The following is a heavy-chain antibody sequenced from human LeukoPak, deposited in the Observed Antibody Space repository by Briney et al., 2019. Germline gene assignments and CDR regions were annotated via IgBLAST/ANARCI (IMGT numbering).Heavy chain of an antibody. CDR3: ARGTRRSDSSFDF. D-gene: IGHD1-1*01. CDR1: GDSNDNNGFY. J-gene: IGHJ4*02. V-gene: IGHV4-39*07. CDR2: IYYSGST. Sequence: PSETLSLTCTVSGDSNDNNGFYWGWIRQPPGKGLEWIGNIYYSGSTYYNPSLKSRVTTSVDTSKKQFSLKLSSVTAADTAVYYCARGTRRSDSSFDFWGQGTLVTVSS.